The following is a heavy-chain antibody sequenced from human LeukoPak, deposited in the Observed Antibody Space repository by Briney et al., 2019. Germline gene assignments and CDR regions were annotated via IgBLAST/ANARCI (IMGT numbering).Heavy chain of an antibody. CDR2: IKSKADGGTA. CDR1: GFPFSDVW. J-gene: IGHJ1*01. Sequence: GGSLRLSCAASGFPFSDVWMSWVRQAPGKGLEWVGRIKSKADGGTADYAAPLKGRFTFSRDDSKNTLYLEMKSLKTEDTAVYYCTTDWYYYDSSGYYPIFWGQGTLVTVSS. D-gene: IGHD3-22*01. V-gene: IGHV3-15*01. CDR3: TTDWYYYDSSGYYPIF.